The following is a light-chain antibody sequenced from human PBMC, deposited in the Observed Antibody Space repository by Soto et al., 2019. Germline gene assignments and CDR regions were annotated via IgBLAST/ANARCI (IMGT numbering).Light chain of an antibody. CDR3: QQRSNWPWT. CDR2: GVS. Sequence: EIVLTQSPGTLSLSAGQRATLSCRASQSLSSSFLAWYQQKPGQAPRLLIFGVSNRATGIPVRFSGSGSGTDYTLTITNLESEDFAVYYCQQRSNWPWTFGQGTKVDI. J-gene: IGKJ1*01. CDR1: QSLSSSF. V-gene: IGKV3D-20*02.